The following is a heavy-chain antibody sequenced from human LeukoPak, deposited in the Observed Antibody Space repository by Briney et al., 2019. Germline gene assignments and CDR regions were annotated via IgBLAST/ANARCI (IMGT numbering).Heavy chain of an antibody. J-gene: IGHJ4*02. D-gene: IGHD6-19*01. V-gene: IGHV5-51*01. CDR3: ARPPQGSSGSKGFDY. Sequence: HGESLKISRKGSGYSFTSYWIVWVRQMPGKGLELMGIIYPGDSDTRYSPSFQGQVTISADKSINIAYLQWNSLKASDTAMYFCARPPQGSSGSKGFDYWGQGTLVTVSS. CDR2: IYPGDSDT. CDR1: GYSFTSYW.